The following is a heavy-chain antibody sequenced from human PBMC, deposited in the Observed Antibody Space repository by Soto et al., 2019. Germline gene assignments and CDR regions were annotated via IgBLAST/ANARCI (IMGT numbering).Heavy chain of an antibody. CDR2: IYYSGST. J-gene: IGHJ4*02. V-gene: IGHV4-30-4*01. D-gene: IGHD3-22*01. CDR3: ARERDMIVSS. CDR1: GGSISSGDYY. Sequence: SETLSLTCTVSGGSISSGDYYWSWIRQPPGKGLEWIGYIYYSGSTYYNPSLKSRVTISADTSKNQFSLKLSSVTAADTAVYYCARERDMIVSSWGQGTLVTVSS.